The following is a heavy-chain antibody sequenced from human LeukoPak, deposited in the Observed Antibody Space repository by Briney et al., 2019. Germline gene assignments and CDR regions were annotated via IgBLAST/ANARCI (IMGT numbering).Heavy chain of an antibody. CDR2: INNDGSGT. V-gene: IGHV3-74*01. Sequence: GGSLRISCAASGFTFSGYWMHWVRQAPGKGLVWVSYINNDGSGTTYADSVKGRFTISRDNAKNTVDLQMNSLRAEDTAVYYCARGGWGTAIDYLGQGTLVTVSS. J-gene: IGHJ4*02. CDR1: GFTFSGYW. CDR3: ARGGWGTAIDY. D-gene: IGHD1-7*01.